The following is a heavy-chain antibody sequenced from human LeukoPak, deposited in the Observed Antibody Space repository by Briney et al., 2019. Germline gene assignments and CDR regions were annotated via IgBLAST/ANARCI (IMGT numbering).Heavy chain of an antibody. CDR1: GGSISSYY. V-gene: IGHV4-59*01. CDR2: IYYSGST. Sequence: PSETLSLTCTVSGGSISSYYWSWIRQPPGKGLEWIGYIYYSGSTNYNPSLKSRVTISVDTSKNQFSLKLSSVTAADTAVYYCARSSSGWSWFDPWGQGTLVTVSS. D-gene: IGHD6-19*01. J-gene: IGHJ5*02. CDR3: ARSSSGWSWFDP.